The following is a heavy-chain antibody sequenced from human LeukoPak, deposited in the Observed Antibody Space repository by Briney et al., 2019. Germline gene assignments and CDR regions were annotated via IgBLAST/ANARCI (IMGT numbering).Heavy chain of an antibody. J-gene: IGHJ6*03. CDR2: IKQDGSEK. D-gene: IGHD2-2*01. CDR1: GFTFSSYW. Sequence: PGGSLRLSCAASGFTFSSYWMSWVRQAPGKGLEWVANIKQDGSEKYYVDSVKGRFTISRDNAKNSLYLQMNSLRAEDTAVYYCARDRIVVETFYYYMDVWGKGTTVTVSS. CDR3: ARDRIVVETFYYYMDV. V-gene: IGHV3-7*01.